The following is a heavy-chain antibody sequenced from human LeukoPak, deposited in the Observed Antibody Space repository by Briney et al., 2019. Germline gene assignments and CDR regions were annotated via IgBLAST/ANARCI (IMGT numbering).Heavy chain of an antibody. CDR2: ISGSGGST. CDR1: GFTFSNAW. Sequence: GGSLRLSCAASGFTFSNAWMSWVRQAPGKGLERVSAISGSGGSTYYADSVKGRFTISRDNSKNTLYLQMNSLRAEDTAVYYCAPRGGDYGDYYGYYFDYWGQGTLVTVSS. V-gene: IGHV3-23*01. CDR3: APRGGDYGDYYGYYFDY. J-gene: IGHJ4*02. D-gene: IGHD4-17*01.